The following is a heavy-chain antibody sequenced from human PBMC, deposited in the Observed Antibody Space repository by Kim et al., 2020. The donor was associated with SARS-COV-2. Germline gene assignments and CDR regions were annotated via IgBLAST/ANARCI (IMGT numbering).Heavy chain of an antibody. J-gene: IGHJ4*02. CDR3: AKWAAFWGVAATVY. CDR1: GFTFSSSA. CDR2: ISGSGGST. D-gene: IGHD6-19*01. V-gene: IGHV3-23*01. Sequence: GGSLRLSCAASGFTFSSSAMGWVRQAPGKGREWVSAISGSGGSTYYADSVKGRFTISRDNSKKTLYLQMNSLRAEDKAGYYCAKWAAFWGVAATVYWGQG.